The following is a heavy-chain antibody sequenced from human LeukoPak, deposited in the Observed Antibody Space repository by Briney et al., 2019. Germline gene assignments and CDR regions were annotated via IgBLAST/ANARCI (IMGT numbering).Heavy chain of an antibody. CDR3: ARESAYMTTVTTGFDY. CDR2: IPYDGSNK. J-gene: IGHJ4*02. Sequence: GGSLRLSCAASGFTFSSYAMHWVRQAPGKGLEWVAVIPYDGSNKYYADSVKGRFTISRDNSKNTLYLQMNSLRAEDTAVYYCARESAYMTTVTTGFDYWGQGTLVTVSS. V-gene: IGHV3-30*04. CDR1: GFTFSSYA. D-gene: IGHD4-17*01.